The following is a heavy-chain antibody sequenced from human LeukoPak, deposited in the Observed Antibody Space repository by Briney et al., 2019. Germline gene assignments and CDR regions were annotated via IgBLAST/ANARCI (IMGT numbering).Heavy chain of an antibody. CDR1: GFTFSYYW. Sequence: PGGSLRLSCAASGFTFSYYWMSWVRQAPGKGLEWVSVISVSGGSTYYADSVKGRFTISRDNSKNTLYLQMDSLRAEDTAVYFCAKQSAGSSTWYSLHFDYWGQGTLVTVSS. J-gene: IGHJ4*02. D-gene: IGHD2-2*01. CDR2: ISVSGGST. V-gene: IGHV3-23*01. CDR3: AKQSAGSSTWYSLHFDY.